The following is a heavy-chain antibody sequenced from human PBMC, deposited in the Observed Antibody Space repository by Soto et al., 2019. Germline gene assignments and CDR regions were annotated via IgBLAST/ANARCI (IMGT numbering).Heavy chain of an antibody. J-gene: IGHJ4*02. V-gene: IGHV3-23*01. D-gene: IGHD3-3*01. CDR1: GFTFSSYA. CDR3: AKARAQYFDFWSGYPVDY. Sequence: EVQLLESGGGLVQPGGSLRLSCAASGFTFSSYAMRWVRQAPGKGLEWVSAISGSGGSTYYADSVKGGFTISRDNAKNTLYLQMNSLRAEDTAVYYCAKARAQYFDFWSGYPVDYWGQGTLVTVSS. CDR2: ISGSGGST.